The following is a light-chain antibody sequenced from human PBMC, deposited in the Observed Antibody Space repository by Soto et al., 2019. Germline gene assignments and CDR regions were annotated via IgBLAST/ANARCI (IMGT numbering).Light chain of an antibody. CDR2: GNN. J-gene: IGLJ3*02. V-gene: IGLV1-44*01. CDR3: AVWDDSLHARV. Sequence: QSVLTQAPSASGTPGQRVIISCSGCVSNIGNNPLNWYQQLPGTAPTLLIYGNNQRPSGVPDRFSGSKSGTSASLAISGLQSEDEADYYCAVWDDSLHARVFGGGTKLTVL. CDR1: VSNIGNNP.